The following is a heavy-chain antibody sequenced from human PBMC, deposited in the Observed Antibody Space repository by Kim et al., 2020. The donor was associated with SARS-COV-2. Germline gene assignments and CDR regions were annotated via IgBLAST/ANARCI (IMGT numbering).Heavy chain of an antibody. CDR3: TTDQVLLWFGELSNTPDY. CDR1: GFTFSNAW. J-gene: IGHJ4*02. Sequence: GGSLRLSCAASGFTFSNAWMSWVRQAPGKGLEWVGRIKSKTDGGTTDYAAPVKGRFTISRDDSKNTLYLQMNSLKTEDTAVYYCTTDQVLLWFGELSNTPDYWGQGTLVTVSS. D-gene: IGHD3-10*01. CDR2: IKSKTDGGTT. V-gene: IGHV3-15*01.